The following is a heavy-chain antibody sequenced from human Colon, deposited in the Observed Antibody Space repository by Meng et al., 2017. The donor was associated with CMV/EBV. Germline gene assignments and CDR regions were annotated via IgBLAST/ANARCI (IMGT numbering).Heavy chain of an antibody. V-gene: IGHV1-18*03. CDR2: ISASSGNR. J-gene: IGHJ4*02. D-gene: IGHD3-10*01. CDR1: RYAFSDYG. CDR3: ARDSGRKPAVVPFDY. Sequence: SRYAFSDYGISWVRQAPGQGLEWMGWISASSGNRNYAQKFQGRVTVTRDTSTNTAYMEVRSLTSDDMAMYYCARDSGRKPAVVPFDYWGQGTLVTVSS.